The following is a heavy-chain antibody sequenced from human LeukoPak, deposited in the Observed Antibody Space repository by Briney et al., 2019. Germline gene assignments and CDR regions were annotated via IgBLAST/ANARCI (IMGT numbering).Heavy chain of an antibody. CDR3: ARMAMDPAMVTNFFDL. CDR1: GHTFTDYY. CDR2: IHPSGGGT. Sequence: ASVKVSCKAPGHTFTDYYMYWVRQAPGQGPECMGVIHPSGGGTTYAQKFQGRVTLTKDTATSTVYIELSSLRSDDTAVYYCARMAMDPAMVTNFFDLWGQGTLLIVSA. V-gene: IGHV1-46*01. D-gene: IGHD5-18*01. J-gene: IGHJ4*02.